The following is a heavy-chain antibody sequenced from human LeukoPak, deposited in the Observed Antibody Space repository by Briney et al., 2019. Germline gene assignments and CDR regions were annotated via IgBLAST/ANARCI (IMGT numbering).Heavy chain of an antibody. CDR1: GFTFSSYA. J-gene: IGHJ4*02. D-gene: IGHD3-10*01. CDR3: ARDIWGFGESTKGFDY. CDR2: ISYDGSNK. Sequence: ALRLSCAASGFTFSSYAMHWVRQAPGKGLEWVAVISYDGSNKYYADSVKGRFTISRDNSKNTLYLQMNSLRAEDTAAYYCARDIWGFGESTKGFDYWGQGTLVTVSS. V-gene: IGHV3-30*04.